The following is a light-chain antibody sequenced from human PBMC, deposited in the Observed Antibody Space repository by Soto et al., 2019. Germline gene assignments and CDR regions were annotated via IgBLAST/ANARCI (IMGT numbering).Light chain of an antibody. CDR1: QSIDIY. J-gene: IGKJ1*01. CDR3: QQSYSHPT. CDR2: SAS. Sequence: QLTQSPSSLSASVGDRVTITCRARQSIDIYLHWYQQKPGKAPKLLIYSASSSQRGVPSRFSGSGSGTDFTLTISSLQPEDSPTYYWQQSYSHPTFGQGTKVDVK. V-gene: IGKV1-39*01.